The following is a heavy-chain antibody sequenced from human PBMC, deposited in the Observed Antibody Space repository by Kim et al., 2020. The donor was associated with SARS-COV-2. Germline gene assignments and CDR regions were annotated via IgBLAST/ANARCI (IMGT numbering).Heavy chain of an antibody. V-gene: IGHV4-30-2*01. CDR3: ARANVEGTYYPWGY. Sequence: SETLSLTCAVSGGSISSGGYSWSWIRQPPGKGLEWIGYIYHSGSTYYNPSLKSRVTISVDRSKNQFSLKLSSVTAADTAVYYCARANVEGTYYPWGYWGQGTLVTVSS. CDR2: IYHSGST. D-gene: IGHD3-10*01. CDR1: GGSISSGGYS. J-gene: IGHJ4*02.